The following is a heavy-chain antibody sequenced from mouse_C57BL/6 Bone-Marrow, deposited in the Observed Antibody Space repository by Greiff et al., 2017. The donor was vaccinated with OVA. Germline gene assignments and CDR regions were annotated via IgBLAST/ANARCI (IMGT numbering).Heavy chain of an antibody. CDR1: GYTFTSYW. CDR3: ASFIYYGNHWYFDV. J-gene: IGHJ1*03. V-gene: IGHV1-53*01. Sequence: QVQLQQPGPELVKPGASVKLSCKASGYTFTSYWMHSVKQRPGQGLEWIGNINPSNGGTNYNEKFKSKATLTVDKSSSTAYMHLSSLTSEDSAVYYCASFIYYGNHWYFDVWGTGTTVTVSS. CDR2: INPSNGGT. D-gene: IGHD2-1*01.